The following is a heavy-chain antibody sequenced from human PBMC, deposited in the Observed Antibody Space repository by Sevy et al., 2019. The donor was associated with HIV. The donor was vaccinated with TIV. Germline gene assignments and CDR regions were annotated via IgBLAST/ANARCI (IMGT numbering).Heavy chain of an antibody. CDR1: GGSINSDH. V-gene: IGHV4-59*08. CDR2: VYYTGGT. CDR3: ARRNDIDI. Sequence: SETLSLTCTVSGGSINSDHWNWIRQPPGKGLEWIGYVYYTGGTNYNPSLKNRVTISVDRTKNQFALKRTSGTAADTGGYYCARRNDIDIWGQGTMVTVSS. J-gene: IGHJ3*02.